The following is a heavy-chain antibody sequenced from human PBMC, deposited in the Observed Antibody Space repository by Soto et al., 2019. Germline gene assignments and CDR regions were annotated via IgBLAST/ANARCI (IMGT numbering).Heavy chain of an antibody. Sequence: PGESLKISCNGSGYIFTSYWIGWVRQMPGKGLEWMGIIYPGDSDTRYSPSFQGQVTISADKSISTAYLQWSSLKASDTAMYYCARRTTVTTWNYYYYYGMDVWGQGTTVTVSS. CDR3: ARRTTVTTWNYYYYYGMDV. D-gene: IGHD4-17*01. CDR1: GYIFTSYW. J-gene: IGHJ6*02. V-gene: IGHV5-51*01. CDR2: IYPGDSDT.